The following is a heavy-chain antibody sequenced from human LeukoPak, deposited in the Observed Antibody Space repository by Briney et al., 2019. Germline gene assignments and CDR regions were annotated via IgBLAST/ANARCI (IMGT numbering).Heavy chain of an antibody. Sequence: GGSLRLSCAASGFTFSSYAMSWVRQAPGKGLEWVSAISGSGGSTYYADSVKGRFTISRDNSKNTLYLQMNSLRAEDTAVYYCARGVMITFGGVIVEVFDYWGQGTLVTVSS. J-gene: IGHJ4*02. CDR1: GFTFSSYA. CDR2: ISGSGGST. D-gene: IGHD3-16*02. V-gene: IGHV3-23*01. CDR3: ARGVMITFGGVIVEVFDY.